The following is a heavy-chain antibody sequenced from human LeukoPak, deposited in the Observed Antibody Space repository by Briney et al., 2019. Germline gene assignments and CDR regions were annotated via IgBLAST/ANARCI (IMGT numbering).Heavy chain of an antibody. CDR1: GFTFRNYA. CDR3: ARDGGYSYGTAYWFDY. D-gene: IGHD5-18*01. Sequence: PGGSLRLSCAASGFTFRNYAMHWLRQAPGKGLDWVAVVSYGGIDKYYADSVKGRFTISRDNSKNTLYLQMNSLRAEDTAVYYCARDGGYSYGTAYWFDYWAREPWSPSPQ. V-gene: IGHV3-30-3*01. J-gene: IGHJ4*02. CDR2: VSYGGIDK.